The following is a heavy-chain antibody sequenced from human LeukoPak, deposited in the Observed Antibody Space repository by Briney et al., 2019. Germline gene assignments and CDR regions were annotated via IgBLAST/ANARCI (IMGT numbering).Heavy chain of an antibody. Sequence: ASVKVSCKASGYTFVGYYLHRVRQAPGQGLEWMAWIDPYTGNTRYAQKFQGRITVTRDTSVSTTYMELTWLTSDDTARYYCAREYSASEHWGQGTLVTVSS. D-gene: IGHD5-12*01. J-gene: IGHJ4*02. V-gene: IGHV1-2*02. CDR2: IDPYTGNT. CDR1: GYTFVGYY. CDR3: AREYSASEH.